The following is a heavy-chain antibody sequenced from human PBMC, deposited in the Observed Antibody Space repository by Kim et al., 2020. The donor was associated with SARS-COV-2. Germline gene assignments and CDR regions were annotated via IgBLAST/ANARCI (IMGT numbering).Heavy chain of an antibody. J-gene: IGHJ3*02. CDR2: LSWNSGVI. CDR1: GFTFGDFA. Sequence: GGSLRLSCAASGFTFGDFAMHWVRQVPGKGLEWVSGLSWNSGVIGDADSVKGRSTISRHNAENSLYQQMNSLGAEEAAFYYCAKDLVSSSFRAFHIWGQGTMVTVSS. V-gene: IGHV3-9*01. D-gene: IGHD6-6*01. CDR3: AKDLVSSSFRAFHI.